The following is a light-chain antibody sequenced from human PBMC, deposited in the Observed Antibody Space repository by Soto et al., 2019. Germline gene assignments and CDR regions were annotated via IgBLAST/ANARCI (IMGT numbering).Light chain of an antibody. CDR1: SGHSSYA. Sequence: QLVLTQSPSASASLGASVKLTCTLSSGHSSYAIAWHQQQPEKGPRSLMKLNSDGSHSKGDGIPDRFSGSSSGAERYLTISSLQSEDEADYDCQTWGTGIRVFGGGTQLTVL. CDR2: LNSDGSH. J-gene: IGLJ2*01. CDR3: QTWGTGIRV. V-gene: IGLV4-69*01.